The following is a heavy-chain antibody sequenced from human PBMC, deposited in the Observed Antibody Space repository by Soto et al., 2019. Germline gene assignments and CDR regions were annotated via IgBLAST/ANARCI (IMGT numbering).Heavy chain of an antibody. CDR2: IIPIFGTA. V-gene: IGHV1-69*13. Sequence: GASVKVSCKASGGTFSSYAISWVRQAPGQGLEWMGGIIPIFGTANYAQKFQGRVTITADESTSTAYMELSSLRSEDTAVYYCARGHTAYYDFWSGYYATNWFDPWGQGTLVTVSS. D-gene: IGHD3-3*01. CDR1: GGTFSSYA. CDR3: ARGHTAYYDFWSGYYATNWFDP. J-gene: IGHJ5*02.